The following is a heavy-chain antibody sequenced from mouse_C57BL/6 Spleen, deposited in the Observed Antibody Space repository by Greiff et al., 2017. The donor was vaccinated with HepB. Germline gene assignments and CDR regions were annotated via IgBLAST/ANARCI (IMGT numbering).Heavy chain of an antibody. CDR2: INPNYGTT. J-gene: IGHJ1*03. CDR1: GYSFTDYN. Sequence: EVKLQESGPELVKPGASVKISCKASGYSFTDYNMNWVKQSNGKSLEWIGVINPNYGTTSYNQKFKGKATLTVDQSSSTAYMQLNSLTSEDSAVYYCARGYYGSSHWYFDVWGTGTTVTVSS. V-gene: IGHV1-39*01. CDR3: ARGYYGSSHWYFDV. D-gene: IGHD1-1*01.